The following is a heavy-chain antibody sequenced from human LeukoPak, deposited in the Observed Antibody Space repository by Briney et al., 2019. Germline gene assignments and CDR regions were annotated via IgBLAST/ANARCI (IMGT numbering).Heavy chain of an antibody. J-gene: IGHJ5*02. Sequence: GASVKVSCKASGYTFTSYGISWVRQAPGQGLEWMGWINPNSGGTSYAQKFQGRVTMTRDTSITTAYMELSSLRSDDTAIFYCVRDPSSGWGFDPWGQGTLVTVSS. V-gene: IGHV1-2*02. CDR1: GYTFTSYG. CDR3: VRDPSSGWGFDP. CDR2: INPNSGGT. D-gene: IGHD6-19*01.